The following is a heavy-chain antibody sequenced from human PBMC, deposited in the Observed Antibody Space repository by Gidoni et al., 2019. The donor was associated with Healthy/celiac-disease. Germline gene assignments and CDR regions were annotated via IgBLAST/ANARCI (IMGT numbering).Heavy chain of an antibody. CDR3: ARGLIFGVATTDY. CDR1: GFTFSSYA. D-gene: IGHD3-3*01. Sequence: QVQLVASGGGVVQPGRSLRLSCAASGFTFSSYAMHWVRQAPGKGLEWVAVISYDGSNKYYADSVKGRFTISRDNSKNTLYLQMNSLRAEDAAVYYCARGLIFGVATTDYWGQGTLVTVSS. J-gene: IGHJ4*02. CDR2: ISYDGSNK. V-gene: IGHV3-30-3*01.